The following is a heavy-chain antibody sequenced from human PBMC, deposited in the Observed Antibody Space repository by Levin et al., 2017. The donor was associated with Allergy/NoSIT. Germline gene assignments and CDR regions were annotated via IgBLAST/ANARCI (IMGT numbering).Heavy chain of an antibody. V-gene: IGHV1-18*01. CDR3: ARGYESGSHLD. CDR1: GYTFTTYG. CDR2: ISAYNGNT. D-gene: IGHD3-10*01. J-gene: IGHJ4*02. Sequence: PGESLKISCKASGYTFTTYGINWVRQAPGQGLEWMGWISAYNGNTNYAQKLQGRVTMTTDTSTSTAYMELRSLRSDDTAVYYCARGYESGSHLDWGQGTLVTVSS.